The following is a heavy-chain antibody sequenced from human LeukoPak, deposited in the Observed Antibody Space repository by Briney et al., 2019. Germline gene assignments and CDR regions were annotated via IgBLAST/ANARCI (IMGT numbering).Heavy chain of an antibody. CDR2: IIPIFGTA. J-gene: IGHJ6*02. Sequence: ASVKVSCKASGGTFSSYAISWVRQAPGQGPEWMGGIIPIFGTANYAQKFQGRVTITADESTSTAYMELSSLRSEDTAVYYCARYSSDYGGNSLRYYYYYGMDVWGQGTTVTVSS. CDR1: GGTFSSYA. V-gene: IGHV1-69*13. D-gene: IGHD4-23*01. CDR3: ARYSSDYGGNSLRYYYYYGMDV.